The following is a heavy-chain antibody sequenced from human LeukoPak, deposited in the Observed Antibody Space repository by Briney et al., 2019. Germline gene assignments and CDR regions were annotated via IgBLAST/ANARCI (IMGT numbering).Heavy chain of an antibody. CDR2: IRYDGSNK. J-gene: IGHJ4*02. V-gene: IGHV3-30*02. D-gene: IGHD3-3*01. CDR3: AKEGPLYDFWSGYYGIDY. Sequence: GRSLRLSCAASGFTFSSYGMHWVRQAPGKGLEWVAFIRYDGSNKYYADSVKGRFTISRDNSKNTLYLQMNSLRAEDTAVYYCAKEGPLYDFWSGYYGIDYWGQGTLVTVSS. CDR1: GFTFSSYG.